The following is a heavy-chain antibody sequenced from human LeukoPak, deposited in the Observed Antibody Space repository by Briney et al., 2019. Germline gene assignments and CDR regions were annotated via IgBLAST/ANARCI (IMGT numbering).Heavy chain of an antibody. D-gene: IGHD4-11*01. CDR2: IYTSGST. J-gene: IGHJ4*02. CDR3: AKESSAATDYNFDY. Sequence: SETLSLTCTVSGGSISSYYWSWIRQPAGKGLEWIGRIYTSGSTNYNPSLKSRVTMSVDTSKNQFSLKLSSVTAADTAVYYCAKESSAATDYNFDYWGQGTLVTVSS. V-gene: IGHV4-4*07. CDR1: GGSISSYY.